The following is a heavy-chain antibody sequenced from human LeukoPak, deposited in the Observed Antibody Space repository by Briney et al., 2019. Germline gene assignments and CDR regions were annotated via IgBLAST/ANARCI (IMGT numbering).Heavy chain of an antibody. J-gene: IGHJ6*03. CDR1: GVSFSGYY. CDR2: IDHSGST. Sequence: PSETLSLTCAVYGVSFSGYYWSWIRQPPGKGLEWIGEIDHSGSTNYNPSLKSRVTISVDTSKNQFTLKLSSVTAADTAVYYCARPLLGGYYYYYYMDVWGKGTTVTVSS. D-gene: IGHD3-16*01. V-gene: IGHV4-34*01. CDR3: ARPLLGGYYYYYYMDV.